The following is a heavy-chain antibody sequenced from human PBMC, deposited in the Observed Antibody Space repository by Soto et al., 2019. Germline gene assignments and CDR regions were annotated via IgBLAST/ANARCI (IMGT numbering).Heavy chain of an antibody. J-gene: IGHJ4*02. Sequence: QVQLVQSGAEVKRPGSSVKVSCKASGDNFAFYSINWVRQAPGLGLEWMGRINPILSMSNYAQRFQGRVTMTADKSTSTAYMVLNSLRSEDTAIYYCATSYGSGYRAVDYWGQGALVTVSS. CDR2: INPILSMS. D-gene: IGHD3-10*01. V-gene: IGHV1-69*02. CDR1: GDNFAFYS. CDR3: ATSYGSGYRAVDY.